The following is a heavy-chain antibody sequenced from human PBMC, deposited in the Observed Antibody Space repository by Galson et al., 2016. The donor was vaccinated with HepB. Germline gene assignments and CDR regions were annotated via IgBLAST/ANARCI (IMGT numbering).Heavy chain of an antibody. CDR2: FDPEEGET. D-gene: IGHD3-22*01. J-gene: IGHJ4*02. Sequence: SVKVSCKVSGYSLTEIPIRWVRQSPGKGPEWMGGFDPEEGETIYSQTFQGRVTMTEDTSSDTAYMELSSLRSEDSAVYYCARAVVGVDEWGQGTQVIVSS. CDR3: ARAVVGVDE. CDR1: GYSLTEIP. V-gene: IGHV1-24*01.